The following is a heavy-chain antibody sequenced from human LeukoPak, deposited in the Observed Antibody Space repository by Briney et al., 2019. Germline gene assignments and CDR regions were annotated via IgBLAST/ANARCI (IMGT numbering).Heavy chain of an antibody. J-gene: IGHJ6*02. CDR2: IYYSGST. V-gene: IGHV4-59*08. D-gene: IGHD6-13*01. CDR3: ARRSRMDV. CDR1: GGSTGSDY. Sequence: SETLSLTCTVSGGSTGSDYWSWIRQPPGKGLEWIGYIYYSGSTNYNPSLKSRVTISVDTSKNQFSLKLSSVTAADTAVYYCARRSRMDVWGQGTTVTVSS.